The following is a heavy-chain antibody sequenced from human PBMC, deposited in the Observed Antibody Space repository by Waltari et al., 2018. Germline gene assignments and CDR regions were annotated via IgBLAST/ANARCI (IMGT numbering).Heavy chain of an antibody. CDR3: TTECGPAAFDI. CDR2: IKSKTDGGTT. V-gene: IGHV3-15*01. D-gene: IGHD2-21*01. Sequence: EVQLVESGGGLVKPGGYLRLSCAASGFTFSHAWMSWVRQAPGKGLEWVGRIKSKTDGGTTDYAAPVKGRFTSSRDDSKNTLYLQMNSLKTEDTAVYYCTTECGPAAFDIWGQGTMVTVSS. CDR1: GFTFSHAW. J-gene: IGHJ3*02.